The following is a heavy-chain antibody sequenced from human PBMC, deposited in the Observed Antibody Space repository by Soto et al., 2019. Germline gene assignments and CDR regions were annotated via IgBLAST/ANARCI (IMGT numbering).Heavy chain of an antibody. CDR2: INSDGSST. V-gene: IGHV3-74*01. D-gene: IGHD3-10*01. J-gene: IGHJ3*02. Sequence: EVQLVESGGGLVQPGGSLRLSCEASEFTFSSYWMHWVRQAPGKGRGWVSRINSDGSSTSYADSVKGRFTISRDNAKNTLYLQMNSLRAEDTAVYYCARDQNVLLWFGELSNDAFDIWGQGTMVTVSS. CDR1: EFTFSSYW. CDR3: ARDQNVLLWFGELSNDAFDI.